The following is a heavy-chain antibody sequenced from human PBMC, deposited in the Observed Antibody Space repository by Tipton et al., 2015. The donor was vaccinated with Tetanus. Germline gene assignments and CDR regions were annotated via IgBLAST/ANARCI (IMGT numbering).Heavy chain of an antibody. J-gene: IGHJ4*02. V-gene: IGHV1-69*09. CDR2: IIPILGIA. D-gene: IGHD5-18*01. Sequence: QLVQSGAEVKKPGSSVKVSCKASGGTFSSYAISWVRQAPGQGLEWMGRIIPILGIANYAQKFQGRVTITADKSTSTAYMELSSLRSEDTAVYYCARGSWDTAMGEYFDYWGQGTLVTVSS. CDR1: GGTFSSYA. CDR3: ARGSWDTAMGEYFDY.